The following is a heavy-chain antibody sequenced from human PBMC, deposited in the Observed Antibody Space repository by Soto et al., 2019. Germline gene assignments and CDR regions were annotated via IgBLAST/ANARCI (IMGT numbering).Heavy chain of an antibody. CDR1: GGSISSGDYY. CDR3: ASYSSSWYGEWFDP. CDR2: IYYSGST. Sequence: SETLSLTCTVSGGSISSGDYYWSWIRQPPGKGLEWIGYIYYSGSTYYNPSLKSRVTISVDTSKNQFSLKLSSVTAADTAVYYCASYSSSWYGEWFDPWGQGTLVTVSS. V-gene: IGHV4-30-4*01. D-gene: IGHD6-13*01. J-gene: IGHJ5*02.